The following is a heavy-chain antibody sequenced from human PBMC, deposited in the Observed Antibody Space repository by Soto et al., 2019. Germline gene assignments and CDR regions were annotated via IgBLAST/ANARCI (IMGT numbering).Heavy chain of an antibody. CDR2: IFYSGNT. V-gene: IGHV4-39*01. J-gene: IGHJ4*02. CDR1: GDSISSSSYY. CDR3: AGSALGLAKLKILDF. D-gene: IGHD3-3*02. Sequence: QLQLQESGPGLVKPSETLSLTCTVSGDSISSSSYYWAWIRQPPGKGLEWVGSIFYSGNTYYNPALKGRGPISVDTAKNQVSLKLTSVTAGDTAIYYSAGSALGLAKLKILDFWGQGSLVTVSS.